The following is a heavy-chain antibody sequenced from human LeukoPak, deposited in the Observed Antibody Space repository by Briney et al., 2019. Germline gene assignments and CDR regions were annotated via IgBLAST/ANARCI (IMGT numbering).Heavy chain of an antibody. V-gene: IGHV4-59*01. CDR1: GGSISTYY. CDR2: ISSRGST. CDR3: ARCGSAAGHAAS. Sequence: PSETLSLTCTVSGGSISTYYWSWIRQPPGKGLEWIGYISSRGSTTYNPSLESRVTISVDTSKNQFSLRLSSVTAADTAVYYCARCGSAAGHAASWGQGTLVTVSS. J-gene: IGHJ5*02. D-gene: IGHD6-13*01.